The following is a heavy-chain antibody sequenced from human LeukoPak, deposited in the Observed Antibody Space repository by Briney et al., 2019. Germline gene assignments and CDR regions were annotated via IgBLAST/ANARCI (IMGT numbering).Heavy chain of an antibody. J-gene: IGHJ4*02. CDR3: ARAGGREYSYGYLMW. V-gene: IGHV4-59*12. CDR1: GGSISSYY. D-gene: IGHD5-18*01. Sequence: SETLSLTCTVSGGSISSYYWNWIRQPPGKGLEWIGYIYYSGSTNYNPSLKSRVTISVDTSKNQFSLKLSSVTAADTAVYYCARAGGREYSYGYLMWWGQGTLVTVSS. CDR2: IYYSGST.